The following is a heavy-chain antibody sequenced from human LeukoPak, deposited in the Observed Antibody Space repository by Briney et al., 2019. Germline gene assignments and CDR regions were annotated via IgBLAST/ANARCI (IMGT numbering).Heavy chain of an antibody. J-gene: IGHJ4*02. V-gene: IGHV4-39*07. CDR2: IYYSGST. Sequence: SETLSLTCTVSGGSISSSSYYWGWIRQPPGKGLEWIGSIYYSGSTNYNPSLKSRVTISVDTSKNQFSLKLSSVTAADTAVYYCARSGAVVTQYDYWGQGTLVTVSS. D-gene: IGHD4-23*01. CDR1: GGSISSSSYY. CDR3: ARSGAVVTQYDY.